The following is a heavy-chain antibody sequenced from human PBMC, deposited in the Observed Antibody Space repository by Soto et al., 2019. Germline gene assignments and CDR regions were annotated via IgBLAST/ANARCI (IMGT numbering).Heavy chain of an antibody. CDR1: GLPFSVFT. CDR2: IGETGGNT. D-gene: IGHD6-13*01. CDR3: ARGGNSWYNY. J-gene: IGHJ4*02. Sequence: EVQLLESGGGWVQPGGSLKSSFQASGLPFSVFTRAWVARVPGKGLDWAPSIGETGGNTYYEDSVKGRFTISRDNSKNTLYLQMNSLRADDTALYYCARGGNSWYNYWGQGALVTVSS. V-gene: IGHV3-23*01.